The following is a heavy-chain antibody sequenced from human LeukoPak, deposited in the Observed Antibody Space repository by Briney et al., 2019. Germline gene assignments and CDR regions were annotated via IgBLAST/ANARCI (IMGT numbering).Heavy chain of an antibody. Sequence: SETLSLTCTVSGGSINNYYWSWIRQPPGKGLEWIGYIYYRGSTTYNPSLKSRVTISVDTSKNQFSLNLSFVTAADTAVYYCARQKTAPPIFEYYGMDIWGQGTTVTVSS. CDR3: ARQKTAPPIFEYYGMDI. CDR2: IYYRGST. V-gene: IGHV4-59*08. D-gene: IGHD3-9*01. CDR1: GGSINNYY. J-gene: IGHJ6*02.